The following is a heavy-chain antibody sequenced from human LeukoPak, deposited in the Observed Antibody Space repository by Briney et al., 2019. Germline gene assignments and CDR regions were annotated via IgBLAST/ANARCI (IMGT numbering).Heavy chain of an antibody. CDR2: IYYSGST. V-gene: IGHV4-31*03. CDR1: GGSISSGGYY. J-gene: IGHJ6*03. D-gene: IGHD3-3*01. CDR3: ARHVTLEWLPNYYYYYMDV. Sequence: QTLSLTCTVSGGSISSGGYYWSWIRQHPGKGLEWIGYIYYSGSTYYNPSLKSRVTISVDTSKNQFSLKLSSVTAADTAVYYCARHVTLEWLPNYYYYYMDVWGKGTTVTVSS.